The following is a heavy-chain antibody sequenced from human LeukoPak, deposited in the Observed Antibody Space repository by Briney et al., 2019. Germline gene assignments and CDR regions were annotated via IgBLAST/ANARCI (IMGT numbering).Heavy chain of an antibody. J-gene: IGHJ4*02. V-gene: IGHV4-59*01. CDR2: IYYSGST. CDR3: ARTLRRYYFHY. CDR1: GGSISSYY. Sequence: SETLSLTCTVSGGSISSYYWSWIRQPPGKGLEWIGYIYYSGSTNYNPSLKSRVTISVDTSKNQFSLKLSSVTAADTAVYYCARTLRRYYFHYWGQGTLVTVSS.